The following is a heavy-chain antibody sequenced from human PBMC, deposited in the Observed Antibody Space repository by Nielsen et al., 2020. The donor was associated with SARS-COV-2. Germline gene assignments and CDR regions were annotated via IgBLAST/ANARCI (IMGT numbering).Heavy chain of an antibody. D-gene: IGHD3-22*01. CDR1: GFIFSDYA. V-gene: IGHV3-43*02. J-gene: IGHJ4*02. CDR2: ITGDGGTT. CDR3: AKSGSPSTSYQYDYGGYYLAPYDLDY. Sequence: GGSLRLSCAASGFIFSDYAMAWVRQAPGKGLEWVSLITGDGGTTYYGDSMKGRFDISRDNSRNCLYLQINSLRIEDTTLYYCAKSGSPSTSYQYDYGGYYLAPYDLDYWGQGTLVTVSS.